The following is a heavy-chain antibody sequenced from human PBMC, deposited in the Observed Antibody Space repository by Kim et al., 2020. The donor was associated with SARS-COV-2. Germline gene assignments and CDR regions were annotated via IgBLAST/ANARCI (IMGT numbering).Heavy chain of an antibody. CDR1: GYSFTSYW. V-gene: IGHV5-10-1*01. J-gene: IGHJ5*02. Sequence: GESLKISCKGSGYSFTSYWISWVRQMPGKGLEWMGRIDPSDSYTNYSPSFQGHVTISADKSISTAYLQWSSLKASDTAMYYCARQYEGVGTTTDWFDPWGQGTLVTVSS. D-gene: IGHD1-26*01. CDR3: ARQYEGVGTTTDWFDP. CDR2: IDPSDSYT.